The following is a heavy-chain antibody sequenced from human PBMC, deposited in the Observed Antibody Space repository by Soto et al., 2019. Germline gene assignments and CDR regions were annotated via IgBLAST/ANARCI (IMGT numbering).Heavy chain of an antibody. Sequence: PSETLSLTCTVSGGSISSGGYYWSWIRQHPGKGLEWIGYIYYSGSTYYNPSLKSRVTISVDTSKNQFSLKLSSVTAADTAVYYCARGVLRFLEWLLYFDYWGQGTLVTVSS. V-gene: IGHV4-31*03. D-gene: IGHD3-3*01. CDR2: IYYSGST. CDR1: GGSISSGGYY. CDR3: ARGVLRFLEWLLYFDY. J-gene: IGHJ4*02.